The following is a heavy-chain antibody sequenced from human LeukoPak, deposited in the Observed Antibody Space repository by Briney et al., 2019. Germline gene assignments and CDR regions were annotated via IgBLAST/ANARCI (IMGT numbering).Heavy chain of an antibody. V-gene: IGHV3-30*04. J-gene: IGHJ4*02. D-gene: IGHD3-22*01. CDR1: GFSFTTYE. Sequence: PGGSLRLSCAASGFSFTTYEMHWVRQAPGKGLEWVADLSFDGSSKKYADSVKGRFTIPRDNSKNTMYLQMDSLRAEDTAVYYCAGGDYYDRSGYYRYWGQGTLVTVSS. CDR3: AGGDYYDRSGYYRY. CDR2: LSFDGSSK.